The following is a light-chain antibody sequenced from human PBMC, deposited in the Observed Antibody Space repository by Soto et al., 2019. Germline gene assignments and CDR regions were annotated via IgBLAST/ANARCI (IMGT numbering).Light chain of an antibody. Sequence: EVVLTQSPATLSLSPGERATLSCRASQSVGSSLAWYQQKLGQAPRLLIYAASDRATGIPGRFSGSGSGTDFTLTISRLEPEDFAVYYCQEGTYWPAFGGGTKVDI. J-gene: IGKJ4*01. CDR1: QSVGSS. CDR2: AAS. CDR3: QEGTYWPA. V-gene: IGKV3-11*01.